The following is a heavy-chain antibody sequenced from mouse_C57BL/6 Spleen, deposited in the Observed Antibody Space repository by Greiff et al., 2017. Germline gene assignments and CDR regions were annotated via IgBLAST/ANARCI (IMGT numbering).Heavy chain of an antibody. CDR2: IDPETGGT. Sequence: QVQLLQSGAELVRPGASVTLSCKASGYTFTDYEMYWVKQTPVHGLEWIGAIDPETGGTAYNQKFKGKAILTADKSSSTAYMELRSLTSEDSAVYYCTSNWDRFAYWGQGTLVTVSA. CDR3: TSNWDRFAY. CDR1: GYTFTDYE. D-gene: IGHD4-1*01. J-gene: IGHJ3*01. V-gene: IGHV1-15*01.